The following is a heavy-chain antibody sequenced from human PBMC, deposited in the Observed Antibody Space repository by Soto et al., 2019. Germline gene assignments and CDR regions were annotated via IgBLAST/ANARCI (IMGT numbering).Heavy chain of an antibody. Sequence: EVQLLEYGGGLVQPGGSLRLSCAASGFTFRRNAMNWVRQAPGKGLEWVSSISGSGNRTFYADSVKGRFTISRDNSNNTLYLQISSLRVEDTAVYYCAKESPSMGGNDYWGQGTLVTVSS. D-gene: IGHD3-16*01. CDR3: AKESPSMGGNDY. CDR1: GFTFRRNA. V-gene: IGHV3-23*01. J-gene: IGHJ4*02. CDR2: ISGSGNRT.